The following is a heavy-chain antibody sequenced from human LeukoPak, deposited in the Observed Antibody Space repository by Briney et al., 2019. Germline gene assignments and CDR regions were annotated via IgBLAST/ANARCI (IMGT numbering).Heavy chain of an antibody. V-gene: IGHV1-18*01. CDR2: ISAYNGNT. Sequence: ASVKVSCKASGYTFTSYGISWVRQAPGQGLEWMGWISAYNGNTNYAQKLQGRVTMTTDTSTSTAYMELRSLRSDDTAVYYCARVWDCDSSGYYPDYWGQGTLVTVSS. CDR1: GYTFTSYG. J-gene: IGHJ4*02. D-gene: IGHD3-22*01. CDR3: ARVWDCDSSGYYPDY.